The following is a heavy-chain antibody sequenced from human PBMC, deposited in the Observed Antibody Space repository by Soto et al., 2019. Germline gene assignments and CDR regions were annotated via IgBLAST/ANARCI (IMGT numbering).Heavy chain of an antibody. CDR1: GYTFTSYA. J-gene: IGHJ4*02. CDR3: AHRDYRSGFFDY. CDR2: INAGNGNT. D-gene: IGHD2-15*01. V-gene: IGHV1-3*01. Sequence: GASVKVSCKASGYTFTSYAMHWVRQAPGQRLEWMGWINAGNGNTKYSQKFQSRLTITKDTSKNQVVLTMTTMDPVDTATYYCAHRDYRSGFFDYWGQGVLVTVPS.